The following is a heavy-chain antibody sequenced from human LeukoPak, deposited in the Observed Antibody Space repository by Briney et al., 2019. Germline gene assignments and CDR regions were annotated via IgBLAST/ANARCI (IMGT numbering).Heavy chain of an antibody. CDR1: GYPFTTFS. CDR2: INPGIFTT. D-gene: IGHD3-16*01. V-gene: IGHV1-46*01. Sequence: GASVKLSCKAWGYPFTTFSLHWVRQAPGQGLEWMAIINPGIFTTTYAQKLQDRITVTSDTSTATVYMELRSLRLEDTAVYFCARDWAHGSFDFWGQGTLVTVSS. J-gene: IGHJ4*02. CDR3: ARDWAHGSFDF.